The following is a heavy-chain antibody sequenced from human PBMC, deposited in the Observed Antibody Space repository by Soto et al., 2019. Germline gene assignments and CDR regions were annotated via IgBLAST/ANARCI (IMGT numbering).Heavy chain of an antibody. CDR2: IYYNGHA. CDR3: AAAVVRGWFDP. V-gene: IGHV4-39*01. CDR1: GDSISSSSYY. J-gene: IGHJ5*02. D-gene: IGHD6-19*01. Sequence: SETLSLTCTVSGDSISSSSYYWGWIRQPPGKGLEWIANIYYNGHAYYNPSLRSRVTLSVDTSKNQFSLKLSSVTAPDTAVYFCAAAVVRGWFDPWGQGTLVTVSS.